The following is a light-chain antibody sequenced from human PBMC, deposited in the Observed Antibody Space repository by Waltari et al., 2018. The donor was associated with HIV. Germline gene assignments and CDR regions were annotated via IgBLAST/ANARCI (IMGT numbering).Light chain of an antibody. J-gene: IGKJ2*01. CDR3: QQYGARAYT. CDR2: GAS. Sequence: SGRAAESIRSSCSAGHKQKPGQAPRLLPYGASSSASGIPDRFSGSGSGTDFTLTINRLEPEDFAVYYCQQYGARAYTFGQGTKLEIK. V-gene: IGKV3-20*01. CDR1: ESIRSSC.